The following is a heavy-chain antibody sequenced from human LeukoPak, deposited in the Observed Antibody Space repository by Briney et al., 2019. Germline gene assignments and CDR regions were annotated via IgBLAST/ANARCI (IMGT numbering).Heavy chain of an antibody. D-gene: IGHD3-9*01. Sequence: GASVKVSCKASGGTFSSYAISWVRQAPGQGLEWMGGIIPIFGTANYAQKFQGRVTITTDESTSTAYMELSSLRSEDTAVYYCARGVLRYFDSPYYMDVWGKGTTVTVSS. CDR1: GGTFSSYA. J-gene: IGHJ6*03. CDR2: IIPIFGTA. CDR3: ARGVLRYFDSPYYMDV. V-gene: IGHV1-69*05.